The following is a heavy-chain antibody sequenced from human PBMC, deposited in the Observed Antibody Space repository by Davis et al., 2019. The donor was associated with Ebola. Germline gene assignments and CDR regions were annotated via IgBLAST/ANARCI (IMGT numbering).Heavy chain of an antibody. D-gene: IGHD4-17*01. V-gene: IGHV3-21*01. CDR2: ISSSSSYI. CDR1: GFTFSSYS. Sequence: GGSLRLSCAASGFTFSSYSMNWVRQAPGKGLEWVSSISSSSSYIYYADSVKGRFTISRDNAKNSLYLQMNSLRAEDTAVYYCAREVDDYGDYTGAFDIWGQGTMVTVSS. J-gene: IGHJ3*02. CDR3: AREVDDYGDYTGAFDI.